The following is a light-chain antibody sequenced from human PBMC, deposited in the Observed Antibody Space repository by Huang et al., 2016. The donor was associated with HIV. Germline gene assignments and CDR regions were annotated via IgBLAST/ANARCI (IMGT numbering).Light chain of an antibody. Sequence: DIVMTQSPLSLPVTPGEPASVSCRSSQSLVHDNGYSYLDWYLQKPGQSPQVLVYMASVRAPGIPDRFSGGGSGTNFTLEINRVDAEDVGTYYCMQSLQRLTFGGGTRLEIK. CDR2: MAS. J-gene: IGKJ4*01. CDR1: QSLVHDNGYSY. V-gene: IGKV2-28*01. CDR3: MQSLQRLT.